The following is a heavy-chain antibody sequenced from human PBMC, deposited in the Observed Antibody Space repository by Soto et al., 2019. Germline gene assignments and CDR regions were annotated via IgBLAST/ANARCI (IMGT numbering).Heavy chain of an antibody. CDR3: ALGGGSNDLAYFDP. J-gene: IGHJ5*02. CDR2: INAGNGNT. V-gene: IGHV1-3*01. Sequence: ASVKVSFKASGYLFTTYAIHWVRPAPGQTPELMGWINAGNGNTKFTEKFHRRVTITTDRSASTAYMELASLSSEDTAVYYCALGGGSNDLAYFDPWGQGTLVTVSS. D-gene: IGHD1-26*01. CDR1: GYLFTTYA.